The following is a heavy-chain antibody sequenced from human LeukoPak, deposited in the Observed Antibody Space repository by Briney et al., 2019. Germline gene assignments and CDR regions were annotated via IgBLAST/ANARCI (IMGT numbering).Heavy chain of an antibody. V-gene: IGHV4-39*07. CDR2: MYYNGRI. D-gene: IGHD3-3*01. Sequence: SETLSLTCNVSGGSISRGSYYWGWVRQPPGKGLDWIESMYYNGRIYYNPSLGSRVAISGDASRNQFSLRLTSVTAADSAVYYCARWNYDFYHMDVWGWGTTVTVSS. CDR3: ARWNYDFYHMDV. J-gene: IGHJ6*03. CDR1: GGSISRGSYY.